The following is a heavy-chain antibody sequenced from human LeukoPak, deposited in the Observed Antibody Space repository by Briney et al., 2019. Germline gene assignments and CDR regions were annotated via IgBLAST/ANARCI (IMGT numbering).Heavy chain of an antibody. V-gene: IGHV3-74*03. Sequence: GGSLKLSCAASGFTFSSSWMQWVRQAPGQGLVWVSRINSDESVTTYTNSVKGRFTISRDNAKNTLYLQMNSLRAEDTAMYYCERSRFTTSSFDYWGQGTLVTVSS. D-gene: IGHD2-2*01. CDR2: INSDESVT. CDR1: GFTFSSSW. CDR3: ERSRFTTSSFDY. J-gene: IGHJ4*02.